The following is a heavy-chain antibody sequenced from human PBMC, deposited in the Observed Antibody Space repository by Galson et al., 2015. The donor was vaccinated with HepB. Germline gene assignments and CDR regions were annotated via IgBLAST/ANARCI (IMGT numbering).Heavy chain of an antibody. Sequence: SLRLSCAASGFTFSDYYMSWIRQAPGKGLEWLSYISSSAIYTNYADSVKGRFTISRDNAKNSLYLQMNNLRAEDTAVYYCARVADPDYGDHSHFDYWGQGTLVTVSS. J-gene: IGHJ4*02. CDR2: ISSSAIYT. V-gene: IGHV3-11*06. CDR1: GFTFSDYY. CDR3: ARVADPDYGDHSHFDY. D-gene: IGHD4-17*01.